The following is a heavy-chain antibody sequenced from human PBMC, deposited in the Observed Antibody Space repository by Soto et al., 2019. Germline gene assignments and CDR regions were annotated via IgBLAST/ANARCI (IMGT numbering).Heavy chain of an antibody. CDR1: GNNVSTNSAG. CDR2: TYYRSKWNN. V-gene: IGHV6-1*01. J-gene: IGHJ4*02. CDR3: ARNSWNAPPAFDF. Sequence: SQTLSLTCVISGNNVSTNSAGWNWIRQSPSRGLEWLGRTYYRSKWNNDYAASVKGRITVNPDTPKNRFSLQLNSVTPEDTGVYYCARNSWNAPPAFDFWGQGIQVTVSS. D-gene: IGHD1-1*01.